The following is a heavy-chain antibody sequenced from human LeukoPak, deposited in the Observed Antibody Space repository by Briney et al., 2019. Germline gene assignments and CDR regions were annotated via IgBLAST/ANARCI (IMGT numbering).Heavy chain of an antibody. CDR3: ARARFGELYYYYMDV. D-gene: IGHD3-10*02. V-gene: IGHV4-31*03. J-gene: IGHJ6*03. CDR2: IYYSGST. CDR1: GGSISSGGYY. Sequence: SETLSLTCTVSGGSISSGGYYWSWIRQHPGKGLEWIGYIYYSGSTYYNPSLKSRVTISVDTSKNQFSLKLSSVTAADTVVYYCARARFGELYYYYMDVWGKGTTVTVSS.